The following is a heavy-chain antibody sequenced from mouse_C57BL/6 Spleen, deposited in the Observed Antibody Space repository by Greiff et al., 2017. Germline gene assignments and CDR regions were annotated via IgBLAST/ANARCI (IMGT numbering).Heavy chain of an antibody. Sequence: EVKVVESGGGLVKPGGSLKLSCAASGFTFSSYAMSWVRQTPEKRLEWVATISDGGSYTYYPDNVKGRFTISRDNAKNNLYLQMSHLKSEDTAMYYCARGSYSYWYFDVWGTGTTVTVSS. CDR3: ARGSYSYWYFDV. CDR1: GFTFSSYA. V-gene: IGHV5-4*03. D-gene: IGHD1-1*02. CDR2: ISDGGSYT. J-gene: IGHJ1*03.